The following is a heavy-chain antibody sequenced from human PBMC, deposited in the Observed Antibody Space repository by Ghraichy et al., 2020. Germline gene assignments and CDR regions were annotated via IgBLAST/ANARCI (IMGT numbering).Heavy chain of an antibody. CDR2: INVDGSAA. V-gene: IGHV3-7*03. CDR1: GFSFRHHW. J-gene: IGHJ4*02. Sequence: LSLTCAASGFSFRHHWMTWVRQAPGSGLEWVACINVDGSAAAYADSVRGRFTISRDNAKDSLSLQMNSLRVDDTAVYYCAREGTAAAGPNFDDWGQGVLVSVAA. CDR3: AREGTAAAGPNFDD. D-gene: IGHD6-19*01.